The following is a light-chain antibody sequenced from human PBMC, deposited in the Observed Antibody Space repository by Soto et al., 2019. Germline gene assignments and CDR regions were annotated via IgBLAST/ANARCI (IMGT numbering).Light chain of an antibody. CDR3: QKRSDWPFA. Sequence: EIVLTQSPATLSLSPGERATLSCRASQSVGSYLAWYQQKPGQAPRLLIYDASNRATGVPARFSGSGSGTDFTLTISSLEPEDFGVYYCQKRSDWPFAVGPG. CDR1: QSVGSY. V-gene: IGKV3-11*01. J-gene: IGKJ3*01. CDR2: DAS.